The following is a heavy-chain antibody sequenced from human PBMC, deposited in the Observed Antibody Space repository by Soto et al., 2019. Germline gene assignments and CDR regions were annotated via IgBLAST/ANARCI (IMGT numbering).Heavy chain of an antibody. CDR3: ARETLPDRSSWGNYYYYGMDV. D-gene: IGHD6-13*01. CDR2: MNPNSGNT. Sequence: ASVKVSCKASGYTFTSYDINWVRQATGQGLEWMGWMNPNSGNTGYAQKFQGRVTMTRNTSISTAYMELSSLRSEDTAVYYCARETLPDRSSWGNYYYYGMDVWGQGTTVTVYS. V-gene: IGHV1-8*01. J-gene: IGHJ6*02. CDR1: GYTFTSYD.